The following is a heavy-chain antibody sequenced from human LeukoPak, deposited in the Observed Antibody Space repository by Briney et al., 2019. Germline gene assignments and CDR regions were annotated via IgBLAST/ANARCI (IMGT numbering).Heavy chain of an antibody. V-gene: IGHV1-69*13. J-gene: IGHJ3*02. CDR2: IIPIFGTA. CDR1: GGTFSSYA. CDR3: ASPYGSESNAFDI. Sequence: SVKVSCKASGGTFSSYAISWVRQAPGQGLEWMGGIIPIFGTANYAQKFQGRVTITADESTSTAYMELSSLRSEDTAVYYCASPYGSESNAFDIWGQGTMVTVSS. D-gene: IGHD3-10*01.